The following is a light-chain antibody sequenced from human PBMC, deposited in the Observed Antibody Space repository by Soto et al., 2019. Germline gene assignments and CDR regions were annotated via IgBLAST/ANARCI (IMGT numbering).Light chain of an antibody. CDR2: GAS. V-gene: IGKV3-15*01. Sequence: EIVMTQSPATLSVSPGEGATLSCRASQSVSSDLAWYQQKPGQTPRLLIFGASTRATGIPARFSGSGSGTEFALTISSLQSEDFAVYYCQQYNAWPLTFGGGTKVDIK. CDR3: QQYNAWPLT. CDR1: QSVSSD. J-gene: IGKJ4*01.